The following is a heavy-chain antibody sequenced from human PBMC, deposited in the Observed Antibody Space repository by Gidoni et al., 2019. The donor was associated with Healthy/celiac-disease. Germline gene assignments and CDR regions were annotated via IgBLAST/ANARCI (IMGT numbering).Heavy chain of an antibody. V-gene: IGHV3-23*01. J-gene: IGHJ4*02. CDR2: ISGSGGST. CDR1: GFTFSSYA. CDR3: AKSLYDSYAFYYFDY. Sequence: LLESGGGLVQPGGSLRLSCAASGFTFSSYAMSWVRQAPVKGLEWVSAISGSGGSTYYADSVKGRFTISRDNSKNTLYLQMNSLRAEDTAVYYCAKSLYDSYAFYYFDYWGQGTLVTVSS. D-gene: IGHD5-18*01.